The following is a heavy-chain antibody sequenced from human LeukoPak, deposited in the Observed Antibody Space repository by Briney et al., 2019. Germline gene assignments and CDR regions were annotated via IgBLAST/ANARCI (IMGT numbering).Heavy chain of an antibody. J-gene: IGHJ5*02. CDR2: ISVSGDYT. D-gene: IGHD2-2*01. CDR3: AKAIGQEVPAASRWYDP. Sequence: GGSLRLSCAASGFTFSSYVMSWVRQAPGKGLDWVSTISVSGDYTYYADSVKGRFTISRDNSKNTLYLQMNSLRGEDTAVYYCAKAIGQEVPAASRWYDPWGQGTLVTVS. V-gene: IGHV3-23*01. CDR1: GFTFSSYV.